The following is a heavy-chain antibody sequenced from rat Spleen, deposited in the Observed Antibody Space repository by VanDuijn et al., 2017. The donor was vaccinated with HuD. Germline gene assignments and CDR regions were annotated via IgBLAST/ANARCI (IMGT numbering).Heavy chain of an antibody. CDR2: IRPSGGGT. CDR1: GFTFSDYN. Sequence: EVQLVESGGGLVQPGRSLRLSCAASGFTFSDYNMAWVRQTPTKGLEWVASIRPSGGGTYYRDSVNGRFTISRHNTKNTPYLQMDNLRSEDTATYYCARAGYLRDWYFDFWGPGTMVTVSS. D-gene: IGHD2-2*01. CDR3: ARAGYLRDWYFDF. J-gene: IGHJ1*01. V-gene: IGHV5S13*01.